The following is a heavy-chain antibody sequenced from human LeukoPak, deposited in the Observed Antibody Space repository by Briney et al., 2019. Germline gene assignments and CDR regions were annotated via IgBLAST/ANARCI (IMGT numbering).Heavy chain of an antibody. V-gene: IGHV3-23*01. J-gene: IGHJ3*02. D-gene: IGHD3-3*01. CDR3: AKVPVFSLTISEVVTDDAFDI. CDR2: ISGSGGST. Sequence: GGSLRLSCAASGFIFSSYAMSWVRQAPGKGLEWASAISGSGGSTYYADSVKGRFTISRDNSKNTLYLQMNSLRAEDTAVYYCAKVPVFSLTISEVVTDDAFDIWGQGTIVTVSS. CDR1: GFIFSSYA.